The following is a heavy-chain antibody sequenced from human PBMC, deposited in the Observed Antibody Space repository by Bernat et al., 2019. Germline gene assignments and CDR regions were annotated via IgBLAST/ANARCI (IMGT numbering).Heavy chain of an antibody. CDR1: GFTFSSYA. CDR2: ISDSGGST. V-gene: IGHV3-23*04. D-gene: IGHD2-2*01. CDR3: AKVQYCTSHSCSFMYYGMDV. Sequence: EVQLVESGGGLVQPGGSPRLSCAASGFTFSSYAMSWVRQAPGKGLEWVSAISDSGGSTYYADSVKGRFTISRDNSKNTLYLQMNSLRAEDTAVYYCAKVQYCTSHSCSFMYYGMDVWGQGTPVTVSS. J-gene: IGHJ6*02.